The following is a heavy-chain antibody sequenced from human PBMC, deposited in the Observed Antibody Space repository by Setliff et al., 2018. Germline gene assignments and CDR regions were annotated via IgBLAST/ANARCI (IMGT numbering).Heavy chain of an antibody. CDR2: IYTDNGNT. Sequence: VASVKVSCKTSGFGFTTFGFSWVRQAPGQRLEWMGFIYTDNGNTKYSKNFQDRVAITRDTSASTAYMELSSLTSEDTAVYFCASGSRGFDYWGQGALVTVSS. CDR1: GFGFTTFG. CDR3: ASGSRGFDY. V-gene: IGHV1-3*04. J-gene: IGHJ4*02.